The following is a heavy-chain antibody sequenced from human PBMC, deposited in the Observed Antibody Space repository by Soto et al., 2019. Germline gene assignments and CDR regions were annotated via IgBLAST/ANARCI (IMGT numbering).Heavy chain of an antibody. V-gene: IGHV4-30-4*01. D-gene: IGHD3-3*01. Sequence: QVQLQESGPGLVKPSQTLSLTCTVSGGSISSGDYYWSWIRQPPGKGLEWIGYIYYSGSTYYNPSLKSRVTISVDTSKNQFSLKLSSVTAADTAVYYCARGPYYDFWSGGSYYLDYWGQGTLVTVSS. CDR3: ARGPYYDFWSGGSYYLDY. CDR1: GGSISSGDYY. J-gene: IGHJ4*02. CDR2: IYYSGST.